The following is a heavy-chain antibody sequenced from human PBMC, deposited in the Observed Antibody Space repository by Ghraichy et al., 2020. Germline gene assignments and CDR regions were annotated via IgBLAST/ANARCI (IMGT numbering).Heavy chain of an antibody. CDR3: ARGQRRSGGSQRVWFDP. CDR2: INHSGST. J-gene: IGHJ5*02. D-gene: IGHD2-15*01. Sequence: SQTLSLTCAVYGGSFSGYYWSWIRQPPGKGLEWIGEINHSGSTNYNPSLKSRVTISVDTSKNQFSLKLSSVTAADTAVYYCARGQRRSGGSQRVWFDPWGQGTLVTVSS. CDR1: GGSFSGYY. V-gene: IGHV4-34*01.